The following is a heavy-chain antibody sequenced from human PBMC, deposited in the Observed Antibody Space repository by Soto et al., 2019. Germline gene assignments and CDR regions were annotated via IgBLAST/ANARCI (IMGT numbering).Heavy chain of an antibody. V-gene: IGHV3-15*01. J-gene: IGHJ4*02. Sequence: EVQLVESGGGLVKPGGSLRLSCAASGFTFSNAWMSWVRQAPGKGLEWVGRIKSKTDGGTTDYAAPVKGRFTISRDDSKNTLYLQMNSLKTEDTAVYYCTTDPGKTVTFDYWGQGTLVTVSS. D-gene: IGHD4-17*01. CDR3: TTDPGKTVTFDY. CDR2: IKSKTDGGTT. CDR1: GFTFSNAW.